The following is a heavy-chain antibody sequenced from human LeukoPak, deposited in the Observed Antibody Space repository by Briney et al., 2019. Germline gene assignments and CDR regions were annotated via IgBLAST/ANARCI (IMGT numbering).Heavy chain of an antibody. V-gene: IGHV4-34*01. CDR1: GGSFSGYY. Sequence: SETLSLTCAVYGGSFSGYYWSWIRQPPGKGLEWIGEINHSGSTNYNPSLKSRVTISVDTSKNQFSLKLSSVTAADTAVYYCARGVGVNPLITYWGQGTLVTVSS. D-gene: IGHD3-3*01. CDR3: ARGVGVNPLITY. CDR2: INHSGST. J-gene: IGHJ4*02.